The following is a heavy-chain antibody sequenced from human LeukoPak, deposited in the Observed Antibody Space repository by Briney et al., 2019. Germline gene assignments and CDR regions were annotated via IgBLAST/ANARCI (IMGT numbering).Heavy chain of an antibody. D-gene: IGHD6-19*01. V-gene: IGHV3-23*01. CDR3: ATGWPYAFDI. CDR1: GFTFSRHA. Sequence: GGSLRLSCAASGFTFSRHAMSWVRQAPGKGLEWVSAIRSSGGSTYYADSVKGRFTISRDNSKNTLYLQMNSLRAEDTAVYYCATGWPYAFDIWGQGTMVTVSS. J-gene: IGHJ3*02. CDR2: IRSSGGST.